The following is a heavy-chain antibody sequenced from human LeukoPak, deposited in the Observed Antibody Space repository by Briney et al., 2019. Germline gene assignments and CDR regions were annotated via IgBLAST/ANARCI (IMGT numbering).Heavy chain of an antibody. CDR1: GFTFSSYW. CDR3: ATSRSFDY. J-gene: IGHJ4*02. Sequence: GGSLRLSCAASGFTFSSYWMSWVRQAPGKGLEWVANIKQDGSEKYYMDSVKGRLTVSRDNAKNSVYLQMSSLRAEDTAVYYCATSRSFDYWGQGTLVTVSS. V-gene: IGHV3-7*03. CDR2: IKQDGSEK.